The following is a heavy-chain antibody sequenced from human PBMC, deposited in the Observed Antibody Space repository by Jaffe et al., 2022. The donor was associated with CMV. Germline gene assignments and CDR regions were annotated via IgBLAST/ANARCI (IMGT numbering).Heavy chain of an antibody. J-gene: IGHJ4*02. CDR1: GFTFSSYE. V-gene: IGHV3-48*03. CDR2: ISSSGSTI. CDR3: ARGGHLYYYDSSGYYFDY. D-gene: IGHD3-22*01. Sequence: EVQLVESGGGLVQPGGSLRLSCAASGFTFSSYEMNWVRQAPGKGLEWVSYISSSGSTIYYADSVKGRFTISRDNAKNSLYLQMNSLRAEDTAVYYCARGGHLYYYDSSGYYFDYWGQGTLVTVSS.